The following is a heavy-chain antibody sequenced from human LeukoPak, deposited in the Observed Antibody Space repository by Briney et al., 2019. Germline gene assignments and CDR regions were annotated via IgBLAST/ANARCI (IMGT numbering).Heavy chain of an antibody. CDR3: ARGVYSWYYFDY. CDR2: INHSGST. CDR1: GGSFSGYY. J-gene: IGHJ4*02. D-gene: IGHD5-18*01. Sequence: SETLSLTCAVYGGSFSGYYWSWIRQPPGKGLEWIGEINHSGSTNYNPSLKSRVTISVDTSKNQFSLKLSSVTAADTAVYYCARGVYSWYYFDYWGQGTLVTVSP. V-gene: IGHV4-34*01.